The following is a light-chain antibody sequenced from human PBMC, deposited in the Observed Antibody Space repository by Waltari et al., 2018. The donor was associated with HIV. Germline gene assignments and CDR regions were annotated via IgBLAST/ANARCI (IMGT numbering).Light chain of an antibody. Sequence: EIVLTQSPGTLSLSPGERATLSCRASQSVSSNYLAWYQQNPGQAPRLLIYGASIRATGIPDRFSGSGSETDFTLTITRLEPEDFAMYYCQHYGSSPVTFGQGTKLEIK. CDR2: GAS. J-gene: IGKJ2*01. CDR3: QHYGSSPVT. V-gene: IGKV3-20*01. CDR1: QSVSSNY.